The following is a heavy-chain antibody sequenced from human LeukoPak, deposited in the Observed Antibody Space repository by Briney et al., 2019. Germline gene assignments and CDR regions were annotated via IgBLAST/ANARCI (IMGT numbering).Heavy chain of an antibody. CDR1: GGSISSGDYY. J-gene: IGHJ6*02. CDR2: IYYSGST. V-gene: IGHV4-30-4*01. CDR3: ARGPRAYGDYVRDGMDV. Sequence: SETLSLTCTVSGGSISSGDYYWSWIRQPPGTGLEWIGYIYYSGSTYYNPSLKSRVTISVDTSKNQFSLKLSSVTAADTAVYYCARGPRAYGDYVRDGMDVWGQGTTVTVSS. D-gene: IGHD4-17*01.